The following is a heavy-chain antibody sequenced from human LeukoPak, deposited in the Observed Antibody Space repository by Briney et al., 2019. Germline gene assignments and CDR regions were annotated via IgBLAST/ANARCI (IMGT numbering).Heavy chain of an antibody. CDR2: LSHSATAT. CDR1: GVTFSSFA. D-gene: IGHD7-27*01. J-gene: IGHJ4*02. CDR3: AKDTLFWGPTGQFDY. Sequence: GGSLRLSCAASGVTFSSFAMSWGRPAPGEGVGWVSALSHSATATYYADSVKGRFTISRDNSKNTLYLQMYSLRAEDTAVYYCAKDTLFWGPTGQFDYWGQGTLVTVSS. V-gene: IGHV3-23*01.